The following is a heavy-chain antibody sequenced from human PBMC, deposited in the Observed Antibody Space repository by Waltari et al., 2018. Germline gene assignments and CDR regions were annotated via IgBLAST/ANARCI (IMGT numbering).Heavy chain of an antibody. CDR2: INHSGST. CDR1: GGSFSGYY. J-gene: IGHJ6*02. Sequence: QVQLQQWGAGLLKPSETLSLTCAVYGGSFSGYYWSWIRQPPGTGLEWIGEINHSGSTNYNPSLKSRVTISVDTSKNQFSLKLSSVTAADTAVYYCARGGYYDFWSGYYSPYYYYGMDVWGQGTTITVSS. CDR3: ARGGYYDFWSGYYSPYYYYGMDV. D-gene: IGHD3-3*01. V-gene: IGHV4-34*01.